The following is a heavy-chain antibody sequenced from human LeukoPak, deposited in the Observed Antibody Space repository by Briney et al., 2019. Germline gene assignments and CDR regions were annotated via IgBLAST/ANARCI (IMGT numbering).Heavy chain of an antibody. V-gene: IGHV3-30-3*01. CDR1: GFTFSSYA. CDR2: ISYDGSNK. Sequence: GGSLRLSCAASGFTFSSYAMHWVRQAPGKGLEWVAVISYDGSNKYYADSVKGRFTISRDNSKNTLYLQMNSLRAEDTAVYYCAGVRGDIVVVPAGLYGMDVWGQGTTVTVSS. D-gene: IGHD2-2*01. J-gene: IGHJ6*02. CDR3: AGVRGDIVVVPAGLYGMDV.